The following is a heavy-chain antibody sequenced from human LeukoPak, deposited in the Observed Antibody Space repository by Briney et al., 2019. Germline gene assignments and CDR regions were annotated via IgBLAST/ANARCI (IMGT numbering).Heavy chain of an antibody. D-gene: IGHD3-9*01. J-gene: IGHJ3*02. CDR1: GGSISSSNW. CDR2: INHSGST. Sequence: SGTLSLTCAVSGGSISSSNWWSWVRQPPGKGLEWIGEINHSGSTNYNPSLKSRVTISVDTSKNQFSLKLSSVTAADTAVYYCARHERVLRYFDWLLREAAFDIWGQGTMVTVSS. CDR3: ARHERVLRYFDWLLREAAFDI. V-gene: IGHV4-4*02.